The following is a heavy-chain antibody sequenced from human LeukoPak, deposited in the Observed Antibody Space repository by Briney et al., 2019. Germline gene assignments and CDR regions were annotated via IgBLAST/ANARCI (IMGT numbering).Heavy chain of an antibody. D-gene: IGHD4-23*01. Sequence: GGSLRLSCAASGFTFSSYAMSWVRQAPGKGLEWVSAIWSSSGNTYYADSVTGRFTISRDNSKNTLYLQMHSLRADDTAVYYCAKVHGTLAVESPFDYWGQGTLVTVSS. CDR2: IWSSSGNT. CDR3: AKVHGTLAVESPFDY. J-gene: IGHJ4*02. V-gene: IGHV3-23*01. CDR1: GFTFSSYA.